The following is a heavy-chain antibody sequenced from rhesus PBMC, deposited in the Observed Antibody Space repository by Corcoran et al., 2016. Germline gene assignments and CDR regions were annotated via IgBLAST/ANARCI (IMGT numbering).Heavy chain of an antibody. CDR2: IYGSGSST. Sequence: QLQLQESGPGLVKPSETLSVTCAVSGGSISSSYWSWIRQAPGKGLEWIGYIYGSGSSTNYNPPPKSRVTLSVDTSKNQLSLKLSSVTAADTAVYYCARAGGRWSAVYGLDSWGQGVVVTVSS. J-gene: IGHJ6*01. V-gene: IGHV4-169*01. CDR1: GGSISSSY. D-gene: IGHD3-22*01. CDR3: ARAGGRWSAVYGLDS.